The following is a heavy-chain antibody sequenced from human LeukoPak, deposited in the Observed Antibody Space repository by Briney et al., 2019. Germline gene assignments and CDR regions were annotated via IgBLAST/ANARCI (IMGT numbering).Heavy chain of an antibody. CDR1: GFTFSGHW. J-gene: IGHJ4*02. V-gene: IGHV3-74*03. CDR3: TRSGYSNGYDY. Sequence: GGSLRLSCVASGFTFSGHWMHWVRQAPGKGLMAVSRITPDGNAAAYADSVKGRFTVSRDNAKNTLYLEMNSLTAEDTALYHCTRSGYSNGYDYWGQGTLVTVSS. D-gene: IGHD2-15*01. CDR2: ITPDGNAA.